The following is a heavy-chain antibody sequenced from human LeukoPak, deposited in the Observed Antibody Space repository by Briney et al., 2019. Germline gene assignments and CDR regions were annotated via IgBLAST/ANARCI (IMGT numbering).Heavy chain of an antibody. D-gene: IGHD1-1*01. CDR2: IKENGSDK. CDR1: GVTFSNYW. Sequence: GGSLRLSCTVSGVTFSNYWMTWVRQAPGKGLEWVANIKENGSDKTYVDSVKGRFTISRDNAKNSLYLQMNSLRAEDTAVYYCAKGNEPLYYYYGMDVWGQGTTVTVSS. J-gene: IGHJ6*02. V-gene: IGHV3-7*02. CDR3: AKGNEPLYYYYGMDV.